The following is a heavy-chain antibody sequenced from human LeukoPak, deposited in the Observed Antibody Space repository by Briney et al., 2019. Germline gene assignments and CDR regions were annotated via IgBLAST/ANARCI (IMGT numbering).Heavy chain of an antibody. V-gene: IGHV3-33*07. J-gene: IGHJ4*02. Sequence: GRSLRLSCAASGFIFSNYGMYWVRQAPGEGLDWVAVIWHDGGAEFYADSVKGRFSISRDDSKNTVYPQMNSLRAEDTALYYCARDSRGGWSGYFDYWGQGIVVTVSS. D-gene: IGHD6-19*01. CDR3: ARDSRGGWSGYFDY. CDR1: GFIFSNYG. CDR2: IWHDGGAE.